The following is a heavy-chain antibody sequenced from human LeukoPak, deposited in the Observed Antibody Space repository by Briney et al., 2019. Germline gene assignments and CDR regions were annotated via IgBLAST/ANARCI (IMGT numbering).Heavy chain of an antibody. CDR1: GFTFSGSA. CDR2: IRSKANSYAT. Sequence: GGSLRLSCAASGFTFSGSAMHWVPQASGKGLEWVGRIRSKANSYATAYAASVKGRFTISRDDSKNTAYLQMNSLKTEDTAVYYCSSRAIYCSSTSCRFDFWGQGTLVTVSS. J-gene: IGHJ4*02. D-gene: IGHD2-2*01. V-gene: IGHV3-73*01. CDR3: SSRAIYCSSTSCRFDF.